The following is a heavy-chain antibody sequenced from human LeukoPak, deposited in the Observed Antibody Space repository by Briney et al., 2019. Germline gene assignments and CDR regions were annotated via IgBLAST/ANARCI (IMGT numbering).Heavy chain of an antibody. CDR2: IYYSGST. Sequence: SEPLSLTCTLFGRSISSYYWSWLRQPPGKGLEWIGYIYYSGSTSYNHSLKSRVTILVDTSKNHSSLTLRSVTAADTAVYYCARHQYRSGSTYHFDYWGQGTLVTVSS. CDR1: GRSISSYY. J-gene: IGHJ4*02. V-gene: IGHV4-59*08. CDR3: ARHQYRSGSTYHFDY. D-gene: IGHD6-19*01.